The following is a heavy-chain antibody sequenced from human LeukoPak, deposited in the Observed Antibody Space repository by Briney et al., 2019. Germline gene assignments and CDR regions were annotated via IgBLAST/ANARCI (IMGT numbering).Heavy chain of an antibody. V-gene: IGHV3-23*01. CDR1: GFTFSSYG. CDR3: AKDKGPSGTYYFDY. CDR2: ISGSGGST. D-gene: IGHD1-26*01. Sequence: GGSLRLSCAASGFTFSSYGMSWVRQAPGKGLEWVSAISGSGGSTYYADSVKGRFTISRDNSKNTLYLQMNSLRAEDTAVYYCAKDKGPSGTYYFDYWGQGTLVTVSS. J-gene: IGHJ4*02.